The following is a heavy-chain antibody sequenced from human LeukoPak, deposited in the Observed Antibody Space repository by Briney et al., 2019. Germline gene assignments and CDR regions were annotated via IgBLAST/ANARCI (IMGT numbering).Heavy chain of an antibody. CDR3: VRHYYDYVAFDI. CDR1: GYTFTSYN. J-gene: IGHJ3*02. V-gene: IGHV1-8*01. Sequence: ASVKVSCKASGYTFTSYNINWFRQAPGRGFEWLGFVSPHNGDTGYTQNFQGRATMTRDTSINTAYMELSGLRSEDTAVYYCVRHYYDYVAFDIWGQGTMVIVSS. D-gene: IGHD3-22*01. CDR2: VSPHNGDT.